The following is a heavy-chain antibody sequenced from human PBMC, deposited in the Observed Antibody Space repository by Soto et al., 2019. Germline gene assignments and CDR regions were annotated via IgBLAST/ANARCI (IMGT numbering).Heavy chain of an antibody. Sequence: EVQVVESGGGLVKPGGSLRLSCAASGFTFSSYSMKWVRQAPGKGLEWVSTTSSSSSYIYYADSVKGRFTISRDNAKNSLYLQMNSLRADDTAVYYCATDKLSLRNYDYWGQGTLVTVSS. J-gene: IGHJ4*02. D-gene: IGHD3-16*01. CDR1: GFTFSSYS. V-gene: IGHV3-21*01. CDR3: ATDKLSLRNYDY. CDR2: TSSSSSYI.